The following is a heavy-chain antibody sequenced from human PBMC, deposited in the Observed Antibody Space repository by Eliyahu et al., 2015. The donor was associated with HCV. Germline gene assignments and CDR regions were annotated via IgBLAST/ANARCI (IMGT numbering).Heavy chain of an antibody. Sequence: QXQLVESGGGVVQPGRSLRLSCAXSXFTFSSYGXHWVRQAPGKGLEWVAFISYHGINKYXVDSVKGRFTISRDNSKNALYLQMNSLRAEDTAVYYCAKERDTNWYEDFDYWGQGTLVTVSS. CDR2: ISYHGINK. V-gene: IGHV3-30*18. CDR3: AKERDTNWYEDFDY. D-gene: IGHD1-1*01. CDR1: XFTFSSYG. J-gene: IGHJ4*01.